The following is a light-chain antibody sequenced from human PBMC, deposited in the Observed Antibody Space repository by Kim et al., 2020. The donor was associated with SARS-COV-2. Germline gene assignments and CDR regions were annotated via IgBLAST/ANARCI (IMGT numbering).Light chain of an antibody. CDR3: QQGYHTPLT. CDR1: QSSSSR. CDR2: GAS. Sequence: ACVGDRVTITCRASQSSSSRLNWYQQKPGKAPNLLIDGASNLQSGVPSRFSGSEAGADFTLTISSLQPEDVATYYCQQGYHTPLTFGGGTKVDIK. V-gene: IGKV1-39*01. J-gene: IGKJ4*01.